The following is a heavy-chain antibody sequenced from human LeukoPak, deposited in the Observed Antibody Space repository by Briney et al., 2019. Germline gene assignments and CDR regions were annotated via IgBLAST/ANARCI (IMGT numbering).Heavy chain of an antibody. J-gene: IGHJ6*03. CDR1: GGSFSGYY. V-gene: IGHV4-34*01. CDR2: INHSGST. CDR3: ARGADFWSGYSFYYYYYYMDV. Sequence: ASETLSLTCAVYGGSFSGYYWSWIRQPPGKGLEWIGEINHSGSTNYNPSLKSRVTISVDTSKNQFSLKLSSVTAADTAVYYCARGADFWSGYSFYYYYYYMDVWGKGTTFTVSS. D-gene: IGHD3-3*01.